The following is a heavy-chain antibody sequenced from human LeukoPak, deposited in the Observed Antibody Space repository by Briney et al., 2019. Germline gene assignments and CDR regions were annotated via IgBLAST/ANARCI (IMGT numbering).Heavy chain of an antibody. J-gene: IGHJ4*02. CDR3: ARQMRGDGGDSPYYFDY. CDR2: FCYSGNT. D-gene: IGHD2-21*01. Sequence: PETLPLTYTVSGGSISSTSYYWGWIRQPPGKGLEWIGSFCYSGNTYYNSSLESRVTISVDTSKNQFSLKLSSVTAADTAVYYCARQMRGDGGDSPYYFDYWGQGTLVTVSS. CDR1: GGSISSTSYY. V-gene: IGHV4-39*01.